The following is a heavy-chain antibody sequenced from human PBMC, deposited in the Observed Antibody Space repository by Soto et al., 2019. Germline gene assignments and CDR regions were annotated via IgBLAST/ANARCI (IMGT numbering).Heavy chain of an antibody. CDR2: INPSGGST. CDR3: AGPPYYYDGRGPFHP. D-gene: IGHD3-22*01. J-gene: IGHJ5*02. CDR1: GYTFTSYY. Sequence: QVQLVQSGAEVKKPGASVKVSCKASGYTFTSYYMHWVRQAPGQGLEWMGIINPSGGSTSYAQKSRGGVTMTRATSRSTVYMGLSSLRSEATAVYSCAGPPYYYDGRGPFHPGGQGPLVTVPS. V-gene: IGHV1-46*01.